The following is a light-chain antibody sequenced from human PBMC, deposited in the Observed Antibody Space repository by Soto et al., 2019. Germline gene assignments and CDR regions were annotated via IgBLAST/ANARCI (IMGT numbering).Light chain of an antibody. Sequence: DIQMTQSPSSLSAFVGDEVTITCRASQGISNYLAWYQQKPGKVPKLLIYAASTLQSGVPSRFSGSGSGTDLTLTIGSLQPEDVATYYCQKYNSAPPTFGQGTKVEIK. V-gene: IGKV1-27*01. J-gene: IGKJ1*01. CDR2: AAS. CDR1: QGISNY. CDR3: QKYNSAPPT.